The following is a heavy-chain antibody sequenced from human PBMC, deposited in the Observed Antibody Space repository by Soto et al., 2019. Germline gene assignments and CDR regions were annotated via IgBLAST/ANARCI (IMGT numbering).Heavy chain of an antibody. CDR2: LSGSGGST. CDR3: AKTPLSATIFDY. J-gene: IGHJ4*02. CDR1: GFTFPNYV. V-gene: IGHV3-23*01. Sequence: EVQLLESGGGLVQPGGSLRLSCAASGFTFPNYVMNWVRQAPGKGLEWVSALSGSGGSTYYADSVKGRFTISRDNSKNTLYLQLNSLRAEDTAVYYSAKTPLSATIFDYWGQGTLVTVSS.